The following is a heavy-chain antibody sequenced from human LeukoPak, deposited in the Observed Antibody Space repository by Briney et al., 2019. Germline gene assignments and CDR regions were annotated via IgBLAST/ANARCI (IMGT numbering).Heavy chain of an antibody. CDR2: IYYSGST. V-gene: IGHV4-31*03. J-gene: IGHJ4*02. CDR1: GDSISSGGYY. D-gene: IGHD1-20*01. Sequence: PSETLSLTCTVSGDSISSGGYYWSWIRQHPGKGLEWIGYIYYSGSTYYNPSLKSRVTISVDTSKNQFSLKLSSVTAADTAVYYCARSYYLTGIDYWGQGTLVTVSS. CDR3: ARSYYLTGIDY.